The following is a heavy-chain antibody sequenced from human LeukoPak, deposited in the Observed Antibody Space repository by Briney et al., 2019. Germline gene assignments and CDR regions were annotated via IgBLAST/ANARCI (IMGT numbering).Heavy chain of an antibody. V-gene: IGHV3-23*01. CDR3: AKDVKSDGWLSLTYNWFDP. D-gene: IGHD3-9*01. Sequence: PGGSLRLSCAASGFTFSSYAMSWVRQAPGKGLEWVSAISGSGGSTYYADSVKGRFTISRDNSKNTLYLQMNSLRAEDTAVYYCAKDVKSDGWLSLTYNWFDPWGQGTLVTVSS. CDR2: ISGSGGST. J-gene: IGHJ5*02. CDR1: GFTFSSYA.